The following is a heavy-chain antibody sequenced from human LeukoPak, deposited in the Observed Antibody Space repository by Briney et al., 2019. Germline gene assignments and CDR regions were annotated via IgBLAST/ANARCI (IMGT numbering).Heavy chain of an antibody. CDR2: IKQDGSEK. D-gene: IGHD2-2*01. Sequence: PGGSLRLSCAASGFTFSSYWMSWVRQAPGKGLEWVANIKQDGSEKYYQDSVKGRFTISRDNAKNSLYLQMNSLRAEDTAVYYCAREIVVVPAAIDIGEGSYYYYYGMDVWGQGTTVTVSS. J-gene: IGHJ6*02. CDR1: GFTFSSYW. CDR3: AREIVVVPAAIDIGEGSYYYYYGMDV. V-gene: IGHV3-7*01.